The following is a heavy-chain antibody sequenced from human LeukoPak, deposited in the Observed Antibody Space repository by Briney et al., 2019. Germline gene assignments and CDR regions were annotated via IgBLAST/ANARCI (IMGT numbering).Heavy chain of an antibody. CDR3: AKDQVFRRYYFDY. V-gene: IGHV3-23*01. J-gene: IGHJ4*02. CDR2: ISVSGGST. Sequence: PGGSLRLSCAASGFTFSNYAMSWVRQAPGKGLGWVSGISVSGGSTHYADSVKGRFTISRDNSKNTLYLQMISLRAEDTAVYYCAKDQVFRRYYFDYWGQGTLVTVSS. CDR1: GFTFSNYA.